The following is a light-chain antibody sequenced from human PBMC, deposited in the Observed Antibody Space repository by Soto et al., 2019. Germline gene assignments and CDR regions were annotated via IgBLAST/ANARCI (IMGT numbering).Light chain of an antibody. Sequence: EIVMTQSPAALSVSPGERATLSCRASQSVNSHLAWYQQKPGQAPRLLIYGASTRATGIPARFSGSGSGTEFTLTISSLQSEDFAVYYCQQYNNWPPGTFGQGTKV. CDR2: GAS. CDR3: QQYNNWPPGT. J-gene: IGKJ1*01. CDR1: QSVNSH. V-gene: IGKV3-15*01.